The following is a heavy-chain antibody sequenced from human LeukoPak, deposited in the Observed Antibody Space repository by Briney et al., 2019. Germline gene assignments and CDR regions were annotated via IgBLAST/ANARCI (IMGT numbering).Heavy chain of an antibody. CDR3: AKVGGRYCSGGSCYSDY. J-gene: IGHJ4*02. CDR1: GFTFSSYA. D-gene: IGHD2-15*01. Sequence: GGSLRLSCAASGFTFSSYAMSWVRQAPGKGLEWVSAISGSGGSTYYADSVKGRFTISRDNSKNTLYLQMNSLRAEDTAVYYCAKVGGRYCSGGSCYSDYWGQGTLVAVSS. V-gene: IGHV3-23*01. CDR2: ISGSGGST.